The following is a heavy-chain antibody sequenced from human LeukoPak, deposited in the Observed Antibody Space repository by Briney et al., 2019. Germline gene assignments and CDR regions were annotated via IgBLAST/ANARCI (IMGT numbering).Heavy chain of an antibody. CDR1: GGSISNKY. CDR3: ARIFDS. Sequence: PSETLSLTCTVSGGSISNKYWSWLRQPPGKGLEWIGYVYDSESTNYNPSLRSRATISLDTSKSQFSLRLTSMTAADTAVYYCARIFDSWGQGILVTVSS. CDR2: VYDSEST. V-gene: IGHV4-59*12. J-gene: IGHJ4*02.